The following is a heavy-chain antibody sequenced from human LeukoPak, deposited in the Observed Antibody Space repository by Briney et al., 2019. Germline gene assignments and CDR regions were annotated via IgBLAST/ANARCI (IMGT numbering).Heavy chain of an antibody. Sequence: ASVKVSCKASGYTFTDYYTHWVRQAPGQGLEWMGWINPNTGGTYYAQMFHGRVAMTRDTSITTVYMELSGLRSDDTAVYYCATAKYFYDTSGYYYWFDPWGQGTLVTVSS. CDR1: GYTFTDYY. CDR2: INPNTGGT. D-gene: IGHD3-22*01. J-gene: IGHJ5*02. CDR3: ATAKYFYDTSGYYYWFDP. V-gene: IGHV1-2*02.